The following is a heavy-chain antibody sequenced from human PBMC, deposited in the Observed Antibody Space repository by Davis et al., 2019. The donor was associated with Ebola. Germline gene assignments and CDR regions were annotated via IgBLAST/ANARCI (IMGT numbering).Heavy chain of an antibody. J-gene: IGHJ3*02. CDR3: ARAPGGAFDI. D-gene: IGHD3-16*01. Sequence: SVHVSLKSSLYTLLSYDINWVRQATGQGLEWMGWMNPNSGNTGYAQKFQGRVTMTRNTSISTAYMEVSSLRSEDTAVYYCARAPGGAFDIWGQGTMVTVSS. CDR2: MNPNSGNT. CDR1: LYTLLSYD. V-gene: IGHV1-8*01.